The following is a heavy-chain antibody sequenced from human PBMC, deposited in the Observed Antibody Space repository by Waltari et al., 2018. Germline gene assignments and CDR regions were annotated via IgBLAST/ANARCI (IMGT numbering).Heavy chain of an antibody. CDR2: LTDGGTA. J-gene: IGHJ5*02. CDR3: CTVSDPNH. Sequence: EVQLVESGGGLVKPGESLRLSCAASGFSFSNAWMNWVRQAPGSGMEGVVRLTDGGTADHAAPVKGRVTIARGASKNTLYLQMNSLQTEDTAVYYCCTVSDPNHWGQGTLVTVSS. CDR1: GFSFSNAW. V-gene: IGHV3-15*01.